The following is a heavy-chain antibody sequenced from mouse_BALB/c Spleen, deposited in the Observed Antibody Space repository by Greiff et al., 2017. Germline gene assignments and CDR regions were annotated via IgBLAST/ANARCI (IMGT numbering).Heavy chain of an antibody. D-gene: IGHD2-4*01. CDR1: GYTFTSYT. CDR3: ARATMITTPDY. Sequence: VMLVESAAELARPGASVKMSCKASGYTFTSYTMHWVKQRPGQGLEWIGYINPSSGYTEYNQKFKDKTTLTADKSSSTAYMQLSSLTSEDSAVYYCARATMITTPDYWGQGTSVTVSS. J-gene: IGHJ4*01. V-gene: IGHV1-4*02. CDR2: INPSSGYT.